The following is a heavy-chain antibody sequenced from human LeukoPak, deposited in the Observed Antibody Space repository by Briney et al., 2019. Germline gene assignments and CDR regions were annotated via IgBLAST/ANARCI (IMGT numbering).Heavy chain of an antibody. J-gene: IGHJ5*02. CDR3: ARDPCRSTSCYAHWFDP. Sequence: GASVKVSCKASGYTFTSYGISWVQQAPGQGLEWMGWISAYNGNTNYAQKLQGRVTMTTDTYTSTAYMELRSLRSDDTAVYYCARDPCRSTSCYAHWFDPWGQGTLVTVSS. CDR1: GYTFTSYG. V-gene: IGHV1-18*01. D-gene: IGHD2-2*01. CDR2: ISAYNGNT.